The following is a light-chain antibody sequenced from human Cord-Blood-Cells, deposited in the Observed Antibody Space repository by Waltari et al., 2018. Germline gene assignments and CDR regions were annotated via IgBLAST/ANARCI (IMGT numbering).Light chain of an antibody. J-gene: IGKJ1*01. CDR2: LGS. CDR1: QSLLHSNGYNY. V-gene: IGKV2-28*01. Sequence: DIVMTQSPLSLPVTPGEPASISCRSSQSLLHSNGYNYLDWNLQKPGQSPQLLIYLGSNRASGXXDRFSGSGSGTDFTLKISRVEAEDVGVYYCMQALQTPATFGQGTKVEIK. CDR3: MQALQTPAT.